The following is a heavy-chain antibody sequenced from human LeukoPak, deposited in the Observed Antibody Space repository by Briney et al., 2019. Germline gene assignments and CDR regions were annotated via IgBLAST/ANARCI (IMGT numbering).Heavy chain of an antibody. CDR1: GFTFSSYW. CDR3: AREGPAIVGAYYYYYMDV. Sequence: GGSLRLSCAASGFTFSSYWMNWVRQAPGKGLEWVAVISYDGSNKYYADSVKGRFTISRDNSKNTLYLQMNSLRAEDTAVYYCAREGPAIVGAYYYYYMDVWGKGTTVTVSS. J-gene: IGHJ6*03. D-gene: IGHD1-26*01. CDR2: ISYDGSNK. V-gene: IGHV3-30-3*01.